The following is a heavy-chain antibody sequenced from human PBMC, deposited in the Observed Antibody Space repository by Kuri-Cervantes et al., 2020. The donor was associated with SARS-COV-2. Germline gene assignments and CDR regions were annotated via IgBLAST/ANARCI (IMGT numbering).Heavy chain of an antibody. CDR2: ISNTGRII. Sequence: LTCAASGFTFSAYNMNWVRQAPGKGLEWVSYISNTGRIIWSADSVKGRFTISRDNAKNSLYLQMNSLRAEETAIYYCARDGGAGYYYMDVWGKGTTVTVPS. CDR3: ARDGGAGYYYMDV. V-gene: IGHV3-11*04. D-gene: IGHD3-22*01. J-gene: IGHJ6*03. CDR1: GFTFSAYN.